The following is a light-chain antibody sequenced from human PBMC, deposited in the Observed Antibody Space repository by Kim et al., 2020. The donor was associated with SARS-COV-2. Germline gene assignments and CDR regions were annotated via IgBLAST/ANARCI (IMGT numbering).Light chain of an antibody. CDR2: DVS. J-gene: IGLJ2*01. CDR3: CSYAGSYTVV. Sequence: GQSVTISCTGTSSDVGGYNYVSWYQQHPGKAPKIMIYDVSKRPSGVPDRFSGSKSGNTASLTISGLHAEDEADYSCCSYAGSYTVVFGGGTQLTVL. V-gene: IGLV2-11*01. CDR1: SSDVGGYNY.